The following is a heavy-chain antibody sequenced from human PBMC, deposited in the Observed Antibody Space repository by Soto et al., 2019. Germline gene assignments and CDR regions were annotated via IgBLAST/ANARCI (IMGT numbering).Heavy chain of an antibody. CDR3: TRSITGFSYADS. V-gene: IGHV3-74*01. Sequence: EVQLVESGGVLVQPGGSLRLSCAASGFTFSTYWMHWVRQAPGQGLVWVSRINGDGSDTVYTDFVKGRFTSSRDNAKNTLYLQMNSLRAEDTAVYYCTRSITGFSYADSWGRGTLVTVSS. CDR1: GFTFSTYW. CDR2: INGDGSDT. J-gene: IGHJ4*02. D-gene: IGHD2-2*01.